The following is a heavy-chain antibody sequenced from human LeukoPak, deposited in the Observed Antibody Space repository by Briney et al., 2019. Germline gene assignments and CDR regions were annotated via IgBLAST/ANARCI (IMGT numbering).Heavy chain of an antibody. V-gene: IGHV3-30*03. D-gene: IGHD3-9*01. CDR3: ARDQAATNTQVRFCLD. CDR1: GFTFSSYG. CDR2: VSYDGKNK. Sequence: PGRSLRLSCAASGFTFSSYGMHWVRQAPGRGLEWVAAVSYDGKNKHYADSVKGRFTISRDNSKNTLYLQMNSLRADDTAVYYCARDQAATNTQVRFCLDWGQGTLVTVSS. J-gene: IGHJ4*02.